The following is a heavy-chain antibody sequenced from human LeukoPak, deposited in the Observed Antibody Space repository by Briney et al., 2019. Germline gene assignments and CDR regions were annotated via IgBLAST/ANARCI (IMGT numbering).Heavy chain of an antibody. J-gene: IGHJ4*02. CDR3: ARQNPGYNWNYFDY. CDR2: IYSSGST. V-gene: IGHV4-4*07. Sequence: SSETLSLTCTVSGGSISNYYWSWIRQPDGKGLEWIGRIYSSGSTNYNPSLKSRVMVSIDTPKNQFSLKLNSLTATDTAVYYCARQNPGYNWNYFDYWGQGTLVTVSS. CDR1: GGSISNYY. D-gene: IGHD1-20*01.